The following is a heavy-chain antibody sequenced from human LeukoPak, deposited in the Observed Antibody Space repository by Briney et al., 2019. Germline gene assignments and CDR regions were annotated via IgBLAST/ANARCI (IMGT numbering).Heavy chain of an antibody. CDR2: IYYSGST. CDR1: GGSISSYY. J-gene: IGHJ4*02. Sequence: ASETLSLTCTVSGGSISSYYWSWIRQPPGKGLEWIGSIYYSGSTYYNPSLKSRVTISVDTSKNQFSLKLSSVTAADTAVYYCARDRYYYASSGYSQLFDYWGQGTLVTVSS. V-gene: IGHV4-59*12. CDR3: ARDRYYYASSGYSQLFDY. D-gene: IGHD3-22*01.